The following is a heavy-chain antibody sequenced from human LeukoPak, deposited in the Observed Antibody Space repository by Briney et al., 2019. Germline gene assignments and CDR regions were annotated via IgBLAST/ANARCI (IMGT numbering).Heavy chain of an antibody. CDR2: ISRYNGDT. CDR1: GYSITSYA. Sequence: ASVKVSCKASGYSITSYAISWLRQAPGHGLKWRGWISRYNGDTEYAQKVQGRVTMTTDTSTSTAYMDLRNLRSDDTAVYYCARDYIAPYSSGWYPDYWGQGTLVTVSS. D-gene: IGHD6-19*01. V-gene: IGHV1-18*04. J-gene: IGHJ4*02. CDR3: ARDYIAPYSSGWYPDY.